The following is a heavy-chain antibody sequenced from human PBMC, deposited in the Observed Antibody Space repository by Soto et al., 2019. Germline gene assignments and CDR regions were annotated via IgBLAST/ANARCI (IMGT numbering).Heavy chain of an antibody. Sequence: EVQLVESGGGLVQPGGSLKVSCAASGFTFSDSTIHWVRQASGKGLEWVGRIRSEVYSYATVCAASVKERFTISKNDSKNTAYLQMNSLKIEDTAVYYCSRCSGSYGMDVWGQGTTVTVSS. CDR2: IRSEVYSYAT. CDR3: SRCSGSYGMDV. D-gene: IGHD3-10*02. CDR1: GFTFSDST. J-gene: IGHJ6*02. V-gene: IGHV3-73*02.